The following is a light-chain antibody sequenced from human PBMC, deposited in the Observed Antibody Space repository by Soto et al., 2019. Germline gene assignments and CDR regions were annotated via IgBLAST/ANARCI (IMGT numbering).Light chain of an antibody. V-gene: IGKV1-5*03. CDR1: QPIRGY. CDR3: QQYNSYSAT. Sequence: STLSASVGDRITITCRASQPIRGYLAWYQQKPGKAPNLLIYMASTLQSGVPSRFSGRGSGTEFTLTISSLQPDDFATYYCQQYNSYSATFGQGTKVDIK. J-gene: IGKJ1*01. CDR2: MAS.